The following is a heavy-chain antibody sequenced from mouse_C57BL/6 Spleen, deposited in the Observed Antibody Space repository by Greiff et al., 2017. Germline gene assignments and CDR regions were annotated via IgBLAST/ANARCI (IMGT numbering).Heavy chain of an antibody. CDR2: INPSSGYT. V-gene: IGHV1-4*01. CDR3: ERRGYSSYLYCFDY. J-gene: IGHJ2*01. CDR1: GYTFTSYT. D-gene: IGHD1-1*01. Sequence: VQLQQSGAERARPGASVKMSCKASGYTFTSYTMHWVKQRPGQGLEWIGYINPSSGYTKYNQKFKDKATLSADKSSSTAYMQLSSLTSEDSAVYYCERRGYSSYLYCFDYWGQGTTLTVSS.